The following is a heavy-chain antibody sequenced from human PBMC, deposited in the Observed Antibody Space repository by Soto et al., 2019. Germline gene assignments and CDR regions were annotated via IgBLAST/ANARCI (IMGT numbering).Heavy chain of an antibody. Sequence: GGSLRLSCAASGFTFSNAWMSWVRQAPGKGLEWVGRIKSKTDGGTTDYAAPVKGRFTISRDDSKNTLYLQMNSLKTEDTAVYYCTTSFPASYTHIVVVTAIDYWGQGTLVTVSS. CDR2: IKSKTDGGTT. D-gene: IGHD2-21*02. J-gene: IGHJ4*02. V-gene: IGHV3-15*01. CDR3: TTSFPASYTHIVVVTAIDY. CDR1: GFTFSNAW.